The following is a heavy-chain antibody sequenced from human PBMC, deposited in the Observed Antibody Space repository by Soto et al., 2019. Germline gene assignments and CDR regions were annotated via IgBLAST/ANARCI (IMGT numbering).Heavy chain of an antibody. V-gene: IGHV2-5*01. D-gene: IGHD3-16*01. J-gene: IGHJ4*02. CDR2: IYWHDDE. Sequence: GTTLVNPTQTLTLTCTFSGFSLSTTGVGVSWIRQPPGKALEWLALIYWHDDERYSPSLKSRLTITKDTSKNQVVLTMTNMDPVDTATYYCAHRGGATVGLYYFDYWGQGALVTVSS. CDR3: AHRGGATVGLYYFDY. CDR1: GFSLSTTGVG.